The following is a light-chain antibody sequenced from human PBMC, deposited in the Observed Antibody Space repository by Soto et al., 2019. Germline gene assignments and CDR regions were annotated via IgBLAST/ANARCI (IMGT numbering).Light chain of an antibody. CDR1: GSDVGGYNY. CDR3: SSYTGASTPLV. J-gene: IGLJ2*01. V-gene: IGLV2-14*01. CDR2: DVS. Sequence: QSALTQPASVSGSPGQSITISCTGTGSDVGGYNYVSWYQQHTGKAPKVMIYDVSNRPSGVSNRFSGSKSGNTASLTISGLQAEDEADYYCSSYTGASTPLVFGGGTKLTVL.